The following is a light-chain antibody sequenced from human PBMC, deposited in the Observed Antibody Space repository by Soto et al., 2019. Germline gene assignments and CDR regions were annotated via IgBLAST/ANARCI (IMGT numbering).Light chain of an antibody. CDR2: DVG. J-gene: IGLJ3*02. Sequence: QSALTQPASVSGSPGQSITISCTGTSSDVGGYNYVSWYQQHPGKAPKLIMYDVGNRPSGVSNRFSGSKSGNTASLISSGLQAEDESDYYCTSYTSSSTVVFGGGTKLTVL. V-gene: IGLV2-14*03. CDR3: TSYTSSSTVV. CDR1: SSDVGGYNY.